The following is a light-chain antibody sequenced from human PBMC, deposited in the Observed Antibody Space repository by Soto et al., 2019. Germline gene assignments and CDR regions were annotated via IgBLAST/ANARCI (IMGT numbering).Light chain of an antibody. CDR3: VLYMGTGRVV. Sequence: QTVVTQEPSFSVSPGGTVTLTCGLSSGSVSSSYYPSWYQQIPGQAPRTLIYTTNTRSSGVPDRFSGSILGNKAALTITGAHADDECDYYCVLYMGTGRVVFGGGTKVTVL. J-gene: IGLJ3*02. V-gene: IGLV8-61*01. CDR1: SGSVSSSYY. CDR2: TTN.